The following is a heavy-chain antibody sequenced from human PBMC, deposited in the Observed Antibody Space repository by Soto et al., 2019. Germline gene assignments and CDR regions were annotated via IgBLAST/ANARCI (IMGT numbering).Heavy chain of an antibody. J-gene: IGHJ6*02. CDR2: IIPIFGTA. CDR3: AAKGVRVYSYGRHYYYGMDV. D-gene: IGHD5-18*01. Sequence: QVQLVQSGAEVKKPGSSVKVSCKASGGTFSSYAISWVRQAPGQGLEWMGGIIPIFGTANYAQKFQGRVTITAYESTSTAYMELSSLRSEDTAVYYCAAKGVRVYSYGRHYYYGMDVWGQGTTVTVSS. V-gene: IGHV1-69*12. CDR1: GGTFSSYA.